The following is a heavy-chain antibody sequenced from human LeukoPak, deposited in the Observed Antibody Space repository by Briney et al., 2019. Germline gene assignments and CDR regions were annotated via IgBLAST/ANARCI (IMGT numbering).Heavy chain of an antibody. J-gene: IGHJ4*02. D-gene: IGHD3-10*01. CDR2: INHSGST. V-gene: IGHV4-4*02. CDR3: ARHTRKNYYGSGSYSNTFDY. Sequence: SETLSLTCAVSGGSISSSNWWSWVRQPPGKGLEWIGEINHSGSTNYNPSLKSRVTISVDTSKNQFSLKLSSATAADTAVYYCARHTRKNYYGSGSYSNTFDYWGQGTLVTVSS. CDR1: GGSISSSNW.